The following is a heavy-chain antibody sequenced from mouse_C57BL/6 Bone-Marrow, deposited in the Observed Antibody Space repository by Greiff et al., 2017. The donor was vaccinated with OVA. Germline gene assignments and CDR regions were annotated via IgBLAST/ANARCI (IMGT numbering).Heavy chain of an antibody. D-gene: IGHD1-1*01. CDR3: ARGYGSSFSYWYFDV. Sequence: VQLQQSGSELRSPGSSVKLSCKDFDSEVFPIAYMSWVRQKPGHGFEWIGGILPSIGRTIYGEKFEDKATLDADTLSNTAYLELNSLTSEDSAIYYCARGYGSSFSYWYFDVWGTGTTVTVSS. CDR2: ILPSIGRT. CDR1: DSEVFPIAY. J-gene: IGHJ1*03. V-gene: IGHV15-2*01.